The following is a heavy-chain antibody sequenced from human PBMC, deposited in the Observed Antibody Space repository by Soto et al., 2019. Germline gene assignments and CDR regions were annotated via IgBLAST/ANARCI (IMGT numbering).Heavy chain of an antibody. V-gene: IGHV3-21*01. CDR2: ISSSSSYI. Sequence: GGSLRLSCAASGFTFSSYSMNWVRQAPGKGLEWVSSISSSSSYIYYADSVKGRFTISRDNAKNSLYLQMNSLRAEDTAVYYCARDRVESGYPEYFQQWGQGTLVTVSS. CDR3: ARDRVESGYPEYFQQ. CDR1: GFTFSSYS. D-gene: IGHD3-22*01. J-gene: IGHJ1*01.